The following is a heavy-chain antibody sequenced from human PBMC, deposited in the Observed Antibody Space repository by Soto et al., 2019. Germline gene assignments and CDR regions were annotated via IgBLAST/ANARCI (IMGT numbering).Heavy chain of an antibody. CDR2: FNPILSMS. D-gene: IGHD3-10*01. J-gene: IGHJ4*02. CDR3: ATSFGSGYRAFDY. CDR1: GDTFNFYT. V-gene: IGHV1-69*02. Sequence: VQLVQSGAEVKKPGSSVKVSCKASGDTFNFYTISWVRQAPGLGLEWMGRFNPILSMSNSALRFQGRVTLTADKSTSTAYMVLSSLRSDDTAVYYCATSFGSGYRAFDYWGQGVLVTVSS.